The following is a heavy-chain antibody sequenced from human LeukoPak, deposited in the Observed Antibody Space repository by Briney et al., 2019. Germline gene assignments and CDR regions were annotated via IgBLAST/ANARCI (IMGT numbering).Heavy chain of an antibody. Sequence: SETLSLTCAVSGYSISSGNYWGWIRQPPGKGLEWIGNIYHSGSTYYNPSLKSRVTISVDTSKNQFSLNLSSVTAADTAVYYCAALRRRNIAATGHPDFWGQGTLVTVSS. CDR3: AALRRRNIAATGHPDF. D-gene: IGHD6-13*01. J-gene: IGHJ4*02. CDR1: GYSISSGNY. V-gene: IGHV4-38-2*01. CDR2: IYHSGST.